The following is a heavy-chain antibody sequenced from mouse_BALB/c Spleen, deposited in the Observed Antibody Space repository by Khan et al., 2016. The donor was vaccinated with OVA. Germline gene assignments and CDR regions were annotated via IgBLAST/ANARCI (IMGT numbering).Heavy chain of an antibody. D-gene: IGHD1-1*01. J-gene: IGHJ4*01. CDR3: ARPPYVSYVMVY. V-gene: IGHV9-3-1*01. Sequence: QIQLVQSGPELKKPGETVKISCKASGYTFRSFGMNWVKQAPGKGLKWMGWINTYTGEPTYADDFKGRYVFSLETSASTAYLQINNLKNEDTATYCCARPPYVSYVMVYWGQGTSVTVSS. CDR1: GYTFRSFG. CDR2: INTYTGEP.